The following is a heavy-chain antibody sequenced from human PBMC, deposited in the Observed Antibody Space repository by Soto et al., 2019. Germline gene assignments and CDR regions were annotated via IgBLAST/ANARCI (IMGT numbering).Heavy chain of an antibody. V-gene: IGHV4-34*01. CDR1: CGSVMCDY. CDR2: IDHSGYT. Sequence: ENLSLTCAGYCGSVMCDYCNWIRPPPGKGLEWIGEIDHSGYTNYNPSLKSRVTISVDTSKNQFSLRLTSVTAADTAVYYCARVRDWFDPWGQGTLVTVSS. CDR3: ARVRDWFDP. D-gene: IGHD3-3*01. J-gene: IGHJ5*02.